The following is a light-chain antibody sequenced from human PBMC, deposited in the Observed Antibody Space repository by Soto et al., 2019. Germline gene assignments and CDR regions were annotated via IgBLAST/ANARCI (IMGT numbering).Light chain of an antibody. J-gene: IGKJ2*01. V-gene: IGKV1-39*01. Sequence: DIQMTQSPSSLSASVGDRVTITCQSSQNINNYLNWYQQKPGRAPELLIFAASSLGDGVPSRFSGSGSSTHFTLTITSLQPEDSATDYCQQSYNSPMFTFGQGTKVAIK. CDR2: AAS. CDR1: QNINNY. CDR3: QQSYNSPMFT.